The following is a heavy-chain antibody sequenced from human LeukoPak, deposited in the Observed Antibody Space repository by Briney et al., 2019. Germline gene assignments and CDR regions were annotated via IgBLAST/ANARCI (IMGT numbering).Heavy chain of an antibody. J-gene: IGHJ4*02. Sequence: PSETLSLTCTVSGGSISSGGYYWSWIRQPPGKGLEWIGYIYNSGSTYYNPSLKSRVTISVDRSKNQFSLKLTSVTAADTAVYYCARDSGCDPTFDYWGQGTLVTVSS. CDR1: GGSISSGGYY. CDR3: ARDSGCDPTFDY. CDR2: IYNSGST. D-gene: IGHD5-12*01. V-gene: IGHV4-30-2*01.